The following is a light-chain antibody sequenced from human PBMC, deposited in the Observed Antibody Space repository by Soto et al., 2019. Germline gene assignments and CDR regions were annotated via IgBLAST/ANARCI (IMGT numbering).Light chain of an antibody. Sequence: QPVLTQSSSASASLGSSVKLTCTLSSGHSSYIIAWHQQQPGMAPRYLMTLQGSGSYNMGSGVPDRFSGSSSGADRYLTITNLQSEDEADYYCETWDSNPHVVFGGGTKLTVL. CDR3: ETWDSNPHVV. CDR1: SGHSSYI. CDR2: LQGSGSY. V-gene: IGLV4-60*03. J-gene: IGLJ2*01.